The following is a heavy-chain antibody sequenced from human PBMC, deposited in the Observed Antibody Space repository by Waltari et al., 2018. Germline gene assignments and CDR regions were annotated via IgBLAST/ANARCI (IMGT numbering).Heavy chain of an antibody. D-gene: IGHD3-9*01. CDR3: AHRYFSNFDY. J-gene: IGHJ4*02. Sequence: QITLKESGPTLMKPTQTLTLPCAFSGFSLTTGSVAVGWIRQPPGQAPEWLALIYGNDDKKYSPSLRSRLTITKDSSENQVVLTMTNVDPVDTATYYCAHRYFSNFDYWGQGTLVTVSS. CDR2: IYGNDDK. CDR1: GFSLTTGSVA. V-gene: IGHV2-5*01.